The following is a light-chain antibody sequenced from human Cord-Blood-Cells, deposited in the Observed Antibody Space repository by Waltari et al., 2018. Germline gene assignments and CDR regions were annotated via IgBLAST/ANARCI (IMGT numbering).Light chain of an antibody. V-gene: IGKV1-8*01. CDR3: QQYYSYPRT. CDR2: AAS. CDR1: QGISSY. Sequence: AIRMTQSPSSFSASTGDRVTITCRASQGISSYLDWYQQKPGKAPKLLIYAASTLQSGVPSRFRGSGSGTDFTLTISCLQSEDFATYYCQQYYSYPRTFGQGTKVEIK. J-gene: IGKJ1*01.